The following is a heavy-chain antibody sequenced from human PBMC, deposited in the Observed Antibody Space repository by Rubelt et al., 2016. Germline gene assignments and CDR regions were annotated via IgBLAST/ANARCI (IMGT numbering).Heavy chain of an antibody. V-gene: IGHV1-3*01. Sequence: QVQLVQSGAEVKKPGASVNISCKASGYSFPTYAMHWVRQAPGQSLEWMGWMNAGSGNTRNSQKFQGRVTITRDTSASTAYMELTSLNAEETAVYYCARMMSMTTVTTSYYYGMDVWGQGTTVTVSS. CDR3: ARMMSMTTVTTSYYYGMDV. CDR1: GYSFPTYA. D-gene: IGHD4-17*01. CDR2: MNAGSGNT. J-gene: IGHJ6*02.